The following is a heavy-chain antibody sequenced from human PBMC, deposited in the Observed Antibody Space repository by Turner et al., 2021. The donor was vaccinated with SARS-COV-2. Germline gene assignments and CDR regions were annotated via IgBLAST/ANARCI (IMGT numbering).Heavy chain of an antibody. J-gene: IGHJ4*02. CDR2: IDWNNDK. V-gene: IGHV2-70*13. D-gene: IGHD6-13*01. CDR1: GFSLNPSGMC. Sequence: QVPLRESGPALLKPTQTLTLTCTFSGFSLNPSGMCVTWIRQTPGKSLEWLARIDWNNDKAYSTSLKTRITISKDTTKNQFVLTMPNMDPVDTATCYSARTSIPTAGKSLDYWGQGTLVTVSS. CDR3: ARTSIPTAGKSLDY.